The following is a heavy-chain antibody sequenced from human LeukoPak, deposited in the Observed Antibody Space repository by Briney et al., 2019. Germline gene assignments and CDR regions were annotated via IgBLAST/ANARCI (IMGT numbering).Heavy chain of an antibody. CDR2: SNPSGDT. CDR3: ARGLIDGYNSHSLDY. Sequence: PSETLSLTCTVSGGSISSYYWSWIRQPPGKGLEWIGESNPSGDTSYNPSLKSRVIISLDTSKNQFSLKLSSVTAADTAVYFCARGLIDGYNSHSLDYWGQGTLVTVSS. CDR1: GGSISSYY. J-gene: IGHJ4*02. V-gene: IGHV4-34*01. D-gene: IGHD5-24*01.